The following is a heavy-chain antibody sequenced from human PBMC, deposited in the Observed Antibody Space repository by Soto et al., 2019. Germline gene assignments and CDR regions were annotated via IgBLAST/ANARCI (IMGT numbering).Heavy chain of an antibody. CDR3: ARARIAAAGSFDY. J-gene: IGHJ4*02. Sequence: ETLSLTCTVSGGSVSSGSYYWSWIRQPPGKGLEWIGYIYYSGSTNYNPSLKSRVTISVDTSKNQFSLKLSSVTAADTAVYYCARARIAAAGSFDYWGQGTLVTVSS. V-gene: IGHV4-61*01. CDR1: GGSVSSGSYY. CDR2: IYYSGST. D-gene: IGHD6-13*01.